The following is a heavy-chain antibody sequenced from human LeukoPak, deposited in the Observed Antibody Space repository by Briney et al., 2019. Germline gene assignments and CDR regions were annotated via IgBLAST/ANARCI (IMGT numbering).Heavy chain of an antibody. CDR2: TSGSGGST. CDR1: GFTFSSYA. Sequence: GGSLRLSCAASGFTFSSYAMSWVRQAPGKGLEWVSATSGSGGSTYYADSVKGRFTISRDNSKNTLYLQMNSLRAEDTAVYYCAKQLLWFGEAISGRDYWGQGTLVTVSS. V-gene: IGHV3-23*01. CDR3: AKQLLWFGEAISGRDY. D-gene: IGHD3-10*01. J-gene: IGHJ4*02.